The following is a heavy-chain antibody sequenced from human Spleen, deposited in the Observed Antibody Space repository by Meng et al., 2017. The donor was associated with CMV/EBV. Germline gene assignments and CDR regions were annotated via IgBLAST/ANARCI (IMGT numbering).Heavy chain of an antibody. V-gene: IGHV3-66*02. CDR3: ASSEPSDH. Sequence: SLGLSFAASGFPLSRTYMTWVRQAPGQGLEWVSVIFGGGNTFYAESVKGRFTISRDNSKNTVFLQMNSLRYDDTAVYYCASSEPSDHWGQGTLVTVSS. D-gene: IGHD1-14*01. CDR1: GFPLSRTY. CDR2: IFGGGNT. J-gene: IGHJ4*02.